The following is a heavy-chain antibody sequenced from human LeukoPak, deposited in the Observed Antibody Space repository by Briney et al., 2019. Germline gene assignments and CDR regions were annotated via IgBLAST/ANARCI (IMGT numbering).Heavy chain of an antibody. CDR1: GFTFSSYW. CDR3: AKSSQSGVVISYFDY. CDR2: ISGSGGST. V-gene: IGHV3-23*01. Sequence: GGSLRLSCAASGFTFSSYWMSWVRQAPGKGLEWVSVISGSGGSTYYADSVKGRFTISRDNSKNTLYLQMNSLRAEDTAVYYCAKSSQSGVVISYFDYWGQGTLVTVSS. J-gene: IGHJ4*02. D-gene: IGHD3-3*01.